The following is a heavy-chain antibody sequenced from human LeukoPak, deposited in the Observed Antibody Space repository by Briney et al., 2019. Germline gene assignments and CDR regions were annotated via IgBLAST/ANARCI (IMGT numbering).Heavy chain of an antibody. CDR2: ISSSGSTI. J-gene: IGHJ4*02. D-gene: IGHD6-19*01. Sequence: PGGSLRLSCAASGFTFSDYYMSWIRQAPGKGLEWVSYISSSGSTIYYADSVKGRFTISRDNAKNSLYLQMNSLRAEDTAVYYCARVYSSGWQRSWKGRGHFDYWGQGTLVTVSS. CDR1: GFTFSDYY. V-gene: IGHV3-11*01. CDR3: ARVYSSGWQRSWKGRGHFDY.